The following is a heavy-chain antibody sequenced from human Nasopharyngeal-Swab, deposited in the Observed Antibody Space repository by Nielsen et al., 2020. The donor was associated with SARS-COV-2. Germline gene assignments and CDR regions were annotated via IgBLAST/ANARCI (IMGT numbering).Heavy chain of an antibody. CDR1: GFTFSNYW. Sequence: GESLKISCAASGFTFSNYWVSWFRRAPGKGLEWVANIKEDESEKNYGDSVKGRFTISRDNAKSSLYLQMNSLRAEDTAIYYCARNLLRFVALDYWGQGTLVTVSS. V-gene: IGHV3-7*02. CDR2: IKEDESEK. CDR3: ARNLLRFVALDY. D-gene: IGHD5-24*01. J-gene: IGHJ4*02.